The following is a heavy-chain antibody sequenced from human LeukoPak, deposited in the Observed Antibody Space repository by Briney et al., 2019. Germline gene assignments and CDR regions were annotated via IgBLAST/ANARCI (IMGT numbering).Heavy chain of an antibody. CDR2: IYHSGST. CDR3: AREDGGSYLAY. V-gene: IGHV4-38-2*02. J-gene: IGHJ4*02. CDR1: GYSISSGYY. Sequence: PSETLSLTCTVSGYSISSGYYWGWIRQPPGKGLEWIGSIYHSGSTYYNPSLKSRVTISVDTSKNQFSLKLSSVTAADTAVYYCAREDGGSYLAYWGQGTLVTVSS. D-gene: IGHD3-16*01.